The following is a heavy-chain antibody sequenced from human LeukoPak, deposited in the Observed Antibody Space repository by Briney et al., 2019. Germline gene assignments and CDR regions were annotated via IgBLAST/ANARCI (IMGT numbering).Heavy chain of an antibody. CDR3: GRGGNGIDI. J-gene: IGHJ3*02. V-gene: IGHV3-74*01. CDR1: GFTFSHYL. Sequence: GGSLRLSCAASGFTFSHYLMHWVRQAPGKGLVWVSRINSDESNTNSYADSVKGRFIISRDNAKNTLYLQMNSLRADDTGVYFCGRGGNGIDIWGQGTTVIVSS. CDR2: INSDESNT. D-gene: IGHD2-8*01.